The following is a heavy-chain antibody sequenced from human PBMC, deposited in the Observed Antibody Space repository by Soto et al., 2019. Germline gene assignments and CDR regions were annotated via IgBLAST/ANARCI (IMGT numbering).Heavy chain of an antibody. CDR1: GGSISSSGYY. J-gene: IGHJ5*02. CDR2: IYYSGST. CDR3: ARTLPAKYYDFWSGYPNDNWFDP. Sequence: SETLSLTCTVSGGSISSSGYYWGWIRQPPGKGLEWIGNIYYSGSTYYNPSLKSRVTIPVDTSKNQFSLKLSSVTAADTAVYYCARTLPAKYYDFWSGYPNDNWFDPWGQGTLVTVSS. V-gene: IGHV4-39*01. D-gene: IGHD3-3*01.